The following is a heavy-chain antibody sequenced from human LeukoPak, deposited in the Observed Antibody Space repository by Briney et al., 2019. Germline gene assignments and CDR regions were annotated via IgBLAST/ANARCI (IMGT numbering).Heavy chain of an antibody. V-gene: IGHV1-46*01. CDR1: GYTFTSYY. J-gene: IGHJ3*02. D-gene: IGHD3-22*01. Sequence: ASVKVSCKASGYTFTSYYMHWVRQAPGQGLEWMGIINPSGGSTSHAQKFQGRVTMTRDTSTSTVYMELSSLRSEDTAVYYCARVPTYYDSSGYYSTDAFDIWGQGTMVTVSS. CDR2: INPSGGST. CDR3: ARVPTYYDSSGYYSTDAFDI.